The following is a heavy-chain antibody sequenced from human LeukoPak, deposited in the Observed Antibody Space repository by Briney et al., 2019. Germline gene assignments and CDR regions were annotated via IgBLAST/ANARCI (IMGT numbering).Heavy chain of an antibody. Sequence: GGSLRLSCAASGFTFSNYWMHWVRHAPGKGLVWVSHINSDGSRTNYAASVKGRFTISRDNAKNTLYLQMNSLRAEDTAVYYCARQPDYWGQGTLVTVSS. V-gene: IGHV3-74*01. D-gene: IGHD1-14*01. CDR3: ARQPDY. J-gene: IGHJ4*02. CDR1: GFTFSNYW. CDR2: INSDGSRT.